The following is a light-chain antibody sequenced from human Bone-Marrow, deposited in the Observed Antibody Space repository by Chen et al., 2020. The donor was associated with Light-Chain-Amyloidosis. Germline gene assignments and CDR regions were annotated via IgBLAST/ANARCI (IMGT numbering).Light chain of an antibody. CDR2: RDT. CDR3: QSADSSGTYEVI. Sequence: SYDLTQPPSVSVSPGQTARITCSGDDLPTKYAYWYKQQPGQAPVLVIHRDTERPSGISERFSGSSSGTTATLTISGVQAEDEADYHCQSADSSGTYEVIFGGGTKLTVL. J-gene: IGLJ2*01. CDR1: DLPTKY. V-gene: IGLV3-25*03.